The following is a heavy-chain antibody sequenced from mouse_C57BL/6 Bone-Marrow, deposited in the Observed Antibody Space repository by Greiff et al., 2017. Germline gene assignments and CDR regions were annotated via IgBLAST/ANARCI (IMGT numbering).Heavy chain of an antibody. D-gene: IGHD2-5*01. J-gene: IGHJ3*01. Sequence: QVRLQQSGPELVKPGASVKISCKASGYSFTSYYIHWVKQRPGQGLEWIGWIYPGSGNTKYNEKFKGKATLTADTSSSTAYMQLSSLTSEDSAVYYCARAYYSSSFAYWGQGTLVTVSA. CDR2: IYPGSGNT. CDR1: GYSFTSYY. V-gene: IGHV1-66*01. CDR3: ARAYYSSSFAY.